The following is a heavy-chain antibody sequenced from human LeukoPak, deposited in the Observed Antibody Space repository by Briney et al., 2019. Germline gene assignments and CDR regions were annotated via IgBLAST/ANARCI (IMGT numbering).Heavy chain of an antibody. Sequence: PGGSLRLSCAASGFTFSSYAMHWVRQAPGKGLEWVSYISSSGSTIYYADSVKGRFTISRDNAKNSLYLQMNSLRAEDTAVYYCARASRWLQFIGHYWGQGTLVTVSS. CDR1: GFTFSSYA. D-gene: IGHD5-24*01. CDR3: ARASRWLQFIGHY. CDR2: ISSSGSTI. V-gene: IGHV3-48*03. J-gene: IGHJ4*02.